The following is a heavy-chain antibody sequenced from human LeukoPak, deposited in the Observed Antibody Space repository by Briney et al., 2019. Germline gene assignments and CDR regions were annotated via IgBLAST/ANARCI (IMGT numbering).Heavy chain of an antibody. D-gene: IGHD3-22*01. CDR3: ASDSSGYYYAY. J-gene: IGHJ4*01. V-gene: IGHV1-69*05. Sequence: SGKVSCKASGGTFSSYAISWVRQAPGQGLGWMGGIIPIFGTGNYAQKFQGRVTITTDESTSTAYLQLSSLRSEDTAVYYCASDSSGYYYAYWGHGTPVTVSS. CDR1: GGTFSSYA. CDR2: IIPIFGTG.